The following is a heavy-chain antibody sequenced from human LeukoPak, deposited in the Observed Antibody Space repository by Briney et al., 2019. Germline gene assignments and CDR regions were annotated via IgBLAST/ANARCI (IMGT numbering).Heavy chain of an antibody. J-gene: IGHJ4*02. CDR1: GGSVTSDSYY. Sequence: SETLSLTCTVSGGSVTSDSYYWSWIRQPPGKGLEWIGEINHSGSTNYNPSLKSRVAISVDTSKNQFSLKLSSVTAADTAAYYCASRGGGIAAAGTYYWGQGTLVTVSS. CDR3: ASRGGGIAAAGTYY. D-gene: IGHD6-13*01. V-gene: IGHV4-39*07. CDR2: INHSGST.